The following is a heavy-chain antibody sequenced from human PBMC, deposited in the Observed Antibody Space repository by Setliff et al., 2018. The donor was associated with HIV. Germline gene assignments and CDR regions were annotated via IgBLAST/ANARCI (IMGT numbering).Heavy chain of an antibody. CDR1: GGTFSNYA. Sequence: ASVKVSCKASGGTFSNYAFSWVRLAPGQGLEWMGGIIPVFDTTNYEKKFRDRVTITADESTSTVYLELISLRSEDTAVHYCAVGDYVWGSYRLDFWGQGTLVTVSS. J-gene: IGHJ4*02. V-gene: IGHV1-69*13. D-gene: IGHD3-16*02. CDR3: AVGDYVWGSYRLDF. CDR2: IIPVFDTT.